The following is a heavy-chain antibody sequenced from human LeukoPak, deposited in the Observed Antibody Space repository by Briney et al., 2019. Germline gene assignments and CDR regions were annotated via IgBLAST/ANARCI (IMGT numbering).Heavy chain of an antibody. D-gene: IGHD7-27*01. CDR2: ISSSGSTI. Sequence: GGSLRLSCAASGFTFSSYEMNWVRQAPGKGLEWVSYISSSGSTIYYADSVKGRFTISRDNARNSLYLQMNTLRDDDTAVYYCARDRGPWGGEYYFDYWGQGTLVTVSS. CDR1: GFTFSSYE. J-gene: IGHJ4*02. V-gene: IGHV3-48*03. CDR3: ARDRGPWGGEYYFDY.